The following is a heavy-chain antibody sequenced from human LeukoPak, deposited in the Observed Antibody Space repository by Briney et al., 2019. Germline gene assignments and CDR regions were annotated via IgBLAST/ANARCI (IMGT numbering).Heavy chain of an antibody. D-gene: IGHD2-15*01. CDR2: INSDGSST. CDR1: GFTFSSYW. V-gene: IGHV3-74*01. CDR3: ARDNSPPGYCSGGSCFGFDWHAFDI. Sequence: PGRSLRLSCAASGFTFSSYWMHWVRQAPGKGLVWVSRINSDGSSTSYADSVKGRFTISRDNAKNTLYLQMNSLRAEDTAVYYCARDNSPPGYCSGGSCFGFDWHAFDIWGQGTMVTVSS. J-gene: IGHJ3*02.